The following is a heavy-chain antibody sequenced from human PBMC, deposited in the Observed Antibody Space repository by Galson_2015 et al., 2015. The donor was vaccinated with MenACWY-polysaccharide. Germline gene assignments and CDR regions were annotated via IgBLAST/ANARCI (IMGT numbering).Heavy chain of an antibody. Sequence: SLRLSCAASGFIFSNYGMHWVRQAPGKGLEWVSFVPDDGSNEYYADSVRGRFIFSRDNSKNTVSLELNSLRPEDTAVYYCATDSSLPLVGAPVSRFEYWGQGTLVTVSS. D-gene: IGHD1-26*01. V-gene: IGHV3-30*02. CDR3: ATDSSLPLVGAPVSRFEY. CDR2: VPDDGSNE. J-gene: IGHJ4*02. CDR1: GFIFSNYG.